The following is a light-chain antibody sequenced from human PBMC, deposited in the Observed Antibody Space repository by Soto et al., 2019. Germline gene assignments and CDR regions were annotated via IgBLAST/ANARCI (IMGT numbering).Light chain of an antibody. Sequence: EIVMTQSPATLSVSPGERATLSCRASQSVSSNLAWYQQKTGQAPRLLIYGASTRATGIPARFSGSGSGTEFTLTISSLQSEDFAVYYCQQYNNWPVPFGQGTRLEIK. CDR1: QSVSSN. J-gene: IGKJ5*01. V-gene: IGKV3-15*01. CDR3: QQYNNWPVP. CDR2: GAS.